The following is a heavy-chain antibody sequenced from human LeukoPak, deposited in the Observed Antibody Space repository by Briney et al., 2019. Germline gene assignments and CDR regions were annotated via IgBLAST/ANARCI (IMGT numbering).Heavy chain of an antibody. V-gene: IGHV4-31*03. J-gene: IGHJ1*01. CDR2: IYYSGST. CDR1: GGSISSGGYY. Sequence: SQTLSLTCTVSGGSISSGGYYWSWIRQHPGKGLEWIGYIYYSGSTYSNPSLKSRVTISLDTSKNQFSLKLSSVTAAGTAVYYCARTYASYFQHWGQGTLVTVSS. CDR3: ARTYASYFQH.